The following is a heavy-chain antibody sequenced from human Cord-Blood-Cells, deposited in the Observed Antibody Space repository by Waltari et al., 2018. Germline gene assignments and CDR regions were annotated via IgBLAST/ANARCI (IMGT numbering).Heavy chain of an antibody. J-gene: IGHJ3*02. V-gene: IGHV3-9*03. Sequence: EVQLVESGGGLVQPGRSLRLSCAASGFTFVDYAMHWVRQAPGTGLECVSGISWNSGSIGYADSVKGRFTSSRDNAKNSLYLQMNSQRAEDMALYYCAIHSSSGAFDIWGQGTMVTVSS. CDR3: AIHSSSGAFDI. CDR2: ISWNSGSI. D-gene: IGHD6-6*01. CDR1: GFTFVDYA.